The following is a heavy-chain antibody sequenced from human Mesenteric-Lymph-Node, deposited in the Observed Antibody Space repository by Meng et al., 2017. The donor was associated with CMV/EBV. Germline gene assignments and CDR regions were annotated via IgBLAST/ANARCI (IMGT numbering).Heavy chain of an antibody. CDR3: ARENVNPEGFDP. CDR2: INPNSGVS. V-gene: IGHV1-2*06. CDR1: GYTFTDFY. Sequence: QVQLVQSGAEVGKPGASVMVSCKASGYTFTDFYIRWVRQAPGQGLEWMGRINPNSGVSNSAQNFQGRVTMTRDTPISTAYMELGRLTSDDTAVYYCARENVNPEGFDPWGQGTLVTVSS. J-gene: IGHJ5*02. D-gene: IGHD2/OR15-2a*01.